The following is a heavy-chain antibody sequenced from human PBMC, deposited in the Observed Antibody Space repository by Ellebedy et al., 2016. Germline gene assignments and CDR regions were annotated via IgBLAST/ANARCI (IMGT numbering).Heavy chain of an antibody. D-gene: IGHD1-26*01. CDR2: IYYSGST. V-gene: IGHV4-59*01. CDR3: ARDKGSYPLGYFDY. Sequence: SETLSLTCTVSGGSISSYYWSWIRQPPGKGLEWIGYIYYSGSTNYNPSLKSRVTISVDTSKNQFSLKLSSVTAADTAVYYCARDKGSYPLGYFDYWGQGTQVTVSS. CDR1: GGSISSYY. J-gene: IGHJ4*02.